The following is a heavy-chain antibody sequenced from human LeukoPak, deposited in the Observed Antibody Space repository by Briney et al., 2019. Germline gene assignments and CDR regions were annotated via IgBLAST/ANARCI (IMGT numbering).Heavy chain of an antibody. CDR1: GFSFTSYA. J-gene: IGHJ4*02. V-gene: IGHV3-23*01. Sequence: PGGSLRLSCAASGFSFTSYALSWVRQAPGQGLEWVSTIGDTGGPTFYADSVKGRFTISRDNSNNTLYLQMNSLRAEDTAVYFCAKRGVVIRVILVGFHKEAYYFDSWGQGALVTVSS. CDR2: IGDTGGPT. CDR3: AKRGVVIRVILVGFHKEAYYFDS. D-gene: IGHD3-22*01.